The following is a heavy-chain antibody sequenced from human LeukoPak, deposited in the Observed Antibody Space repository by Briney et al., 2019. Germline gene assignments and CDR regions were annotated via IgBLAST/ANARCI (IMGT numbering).Heavy chain of an antibody. CDR2: INPDNGGT. CDR1: GYTFTDYY. J-gene: IGHJ5*02. V-gene: IGHV1-2*02. CDR3: TREARVGKWFDP. D-gene: IGHD2-2*01. Sequence: ASVKVSCKASGYTFTDYYIRWVRQAPGQGLEWMGWINPDNGGTNYAQKFQGRVTMTRDTSIRTVYMDLSRLRSDDTAVFYCTREARVGKWFDPWGQGTQVTVSS.